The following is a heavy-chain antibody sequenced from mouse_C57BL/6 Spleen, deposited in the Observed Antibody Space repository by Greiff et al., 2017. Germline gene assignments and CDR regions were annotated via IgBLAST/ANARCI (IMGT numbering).Heavy chain of an antibody. CDR3: TNSGTSYFDY. CDR2: IDPEDGDT. CDR1: GFNIKDYY. J-gene: IGHJ2*01. Sequence: VQLQQSGAELVRPGASVKLSCTASGFNIKDYYMHWVKQRPEQGLEWIGRIDPEDGDTDYAPKFQGKATMTADKSASTAYLQLSSLTSEDTAVYYCTNSGTSYFDYWGQGTTLTVAS. D-gene: IGHD4-1*01. V-gene: IGHV14-1*01.